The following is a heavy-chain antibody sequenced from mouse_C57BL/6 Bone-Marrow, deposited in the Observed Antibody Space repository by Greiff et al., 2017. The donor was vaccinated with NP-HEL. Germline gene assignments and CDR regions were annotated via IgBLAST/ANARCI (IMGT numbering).Heavy chain of an antibody. CDR1: GYSFTGYY. D-gene: IGHD3-2*02. J-gene: IGHJ2*01. CDR2: INPSTGGT. CDR3: ARGLRLPFDY. V-gene: IGHV1-42*01. Sequence: VQLQQSGPELVKPGASVKISCKASGYSFTGYYMNWVKQSPEKSLEWIGEINPSTGGTTYNQKFKAKATLTVDKSASTAYMQLKSLTSEDSAVYYCARGLRLPFDYWGQGTTLTVSS.